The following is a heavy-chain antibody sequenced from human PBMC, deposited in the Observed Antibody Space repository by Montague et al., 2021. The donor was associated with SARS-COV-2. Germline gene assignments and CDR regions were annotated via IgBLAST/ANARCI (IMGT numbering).Heavy chain of an antibody. D-gene: IGHD1-20*01. CDR3: ARDLRVGGGITGTTASDD. Sequence: SLRLSCAASGFTFSSDWMHWVRQASGKGPVWISRINPDGGHTDSAHFVRGRFTTSRDSAKNTLYLQMNSLRAEDTAIYYCARDLRVGGGITGTTASDDWGQGTLVTVSS. CDR2: INPDGGHT. V-gene: IGHV3-74*01. J-gene: IGHJ4*02. CDR1: GFTFSSDW.